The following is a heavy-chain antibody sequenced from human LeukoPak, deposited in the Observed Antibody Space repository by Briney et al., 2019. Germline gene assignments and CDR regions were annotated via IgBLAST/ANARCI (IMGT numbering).Heavy chain of an antibody. CDR2: ISGSGGST. V-gene: IGHV3-23*01. J-gene: IGHJ4*02. CDR3: AKGVSAIVATRSGEALDY. D-gene: IGHD5-12*01. Sequence: PGGSLRLSCAASGFTFSSYAMSWVRQAPGKGLEWVSAISGSGGSTYYADSVKGRFTISRDNSKNTLYLQMNSLRAEDTAVYYCAKGVSAIVATRSGEALDYWGQGTLVTVSS. CDR1: GFTFSSYA.